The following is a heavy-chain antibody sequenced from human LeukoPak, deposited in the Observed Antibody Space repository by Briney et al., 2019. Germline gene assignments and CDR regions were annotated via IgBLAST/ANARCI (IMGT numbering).Heavy chain of an antibody. CDR2: IISKAYGGTT. D-gene: IGHD3-3*01. CDR3: TRDAGFLEWLLIDY. CDR1: GFTFGDYA. Sequence: GGSLRLSCTASGFTFGDYAMSWVRQAPGKGLEWVGFIISKAYGGTTEYAASVKGRFTISRDDSKSIAYLQMNSLKTEDTAVYYCTRDAGFLEWLLIDYWGQGTLVTVSS. V-gene: IGHV3-49*04. J-gene: IGHJ4*02.